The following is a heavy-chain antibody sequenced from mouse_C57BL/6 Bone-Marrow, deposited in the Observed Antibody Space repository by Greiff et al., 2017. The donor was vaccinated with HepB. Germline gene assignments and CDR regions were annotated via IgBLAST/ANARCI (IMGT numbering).Heavy chain of an antibody. CDR1: GYTFTTYP. D-gene: IGHD1-1*01. J-gene: IGHJ2*01. Sequence: VKLQESGAELVKPGASVKMSCKASGYTFTTYPIEWMKQNHGKSLEWIGNFHPYNDDTKYNEKFKGKATLTVEKSSSTVYLELSRLTSDDSAVYYCARSDHYGSSHDYWGQGTTLTVSS. V-gene: IGHV1-47*01. CDR2: FHPYNDDT. CDR3: ARSDHYGSSHDY.